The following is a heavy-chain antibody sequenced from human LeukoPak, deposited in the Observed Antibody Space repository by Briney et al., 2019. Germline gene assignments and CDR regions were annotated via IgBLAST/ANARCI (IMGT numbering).Heavy chain of an antibody. CDR3: ARDVRGYSYGYEAPYRTPDFDY. J-gene: IGHJ4*02. Sequence: GGSLRLSCAASGLTFSSYGMHWVRQAPGKGLEWVAFIRYDGSNKYYADSVKGRFTISRDNSKSTLYLQMNSLRAEDTAVYYCARDVRGYSYGYEAPYRTPDFDYWGQGTLVTVSS. CDR1: GLTFSSYG. V-gene: IGHV3-30*02. D-gene: IGHD5-18*01. CDR2: IRYDGSNK.